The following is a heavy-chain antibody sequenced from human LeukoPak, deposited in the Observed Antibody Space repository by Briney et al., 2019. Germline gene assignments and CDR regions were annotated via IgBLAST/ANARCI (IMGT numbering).Heavy chain of an antibody. Sequence: SETLSLTCTVSGGSISSYYWSWIRQPPGKGLEWIGYIYYSGSTNYNPSLKSRVTISVDTSKNQFSLQLNSVTPEDTAVYYCARADSSSWYFFDYWGQGTLVTVSS. CDR3: ARADSSSWYFFDY. D-gene: IGHD6-13*01. CDR2: IYYSGST. J-gene: IGHJ4*02. CDR1: GGSISSYY. V-gene: IGHV4-59*12.